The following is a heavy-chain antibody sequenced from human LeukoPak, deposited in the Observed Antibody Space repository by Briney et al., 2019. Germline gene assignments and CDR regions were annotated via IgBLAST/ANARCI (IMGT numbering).Heavy chain of an antibody. CDR2: ISGSGGST. CDR1: GFTFSSYA. Sequence: GGSLRLSCAASGFTFSSYAMSWVRQPPGKGLEWVSAISGSGGSTYYADSVKGRFTISRDNSKNTLYLQMNSLRAEDSAVYYCVRGDGDLFDYWGQGTLVSVSS. V-gene: IGHV3-23*01. J-gene: IGHJ4*02. CDR3: VRGDGDLFDY. D-gene: IGHD4-17*01.